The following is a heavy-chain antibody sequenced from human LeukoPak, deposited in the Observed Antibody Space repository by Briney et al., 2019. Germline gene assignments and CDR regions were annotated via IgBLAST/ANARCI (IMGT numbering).Heavy chain of an antibody. CDR3: AGVSSSSRWFDP. CDR1: GYTFTSYD. D-gene: IGHD6-13*01. J-gene: IGHJ5*02. Sequence: GASVKVSCKASGYTFTSYDINWVRQATGQGLEWMGWMNPNSGNTGYAQKFQGRVTMTRNTSISTAYMELSSLRSDDTAVYYCAGVSSSSRWFDPWGQGTLVTVSS. V-gene: IGHV1-8*01. CDR2: MNPNSGNT.